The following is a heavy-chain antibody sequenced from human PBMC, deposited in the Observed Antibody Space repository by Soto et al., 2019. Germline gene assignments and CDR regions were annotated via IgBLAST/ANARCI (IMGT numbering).Heavy chain of an antibody. J-gene: IGHJ6*02. CDR2: IDPSDSYT. D-gene: IGHD2-2*01. Sequence: PGESLKISCKGSGYSFTSYWISWVRQMPGKGLEWMGRIDPSDSYTNYSPSFQGHVTISADKSISTAYLQWSSLKASDTAMYYCARPTPGYCSSTSCYEGGGMDVWGQGTTVTVSS. CDR1: GYSFTSYW. CDR3: ARPTPGYCSSTSCYEGGGMDV. V-gene: IGHV5-10-1*01.